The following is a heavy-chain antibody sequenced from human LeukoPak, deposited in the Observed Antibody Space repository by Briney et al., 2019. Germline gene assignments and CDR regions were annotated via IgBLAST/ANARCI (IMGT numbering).Heavy chain of an antibody. J-gene: IGHJ4*02. CDR2: IYYSGST. D-gene: IGHD3-22*01. CDR1: GGSISSGGYY. V-gene: IGHV4-31*03. CDR3: ARFPSPYYYDSSGYFDY. Sequence: PSQTLSLTCTVSGGSISSGGYYWSWIRQHPGKGLEWIGYIYYSGSTYYNPFLKSRVTISVDTSKNQFSLKLSSVTAADTAVYYCARFPSPYYYDSSGYFDYWGQGTLVTVSS.